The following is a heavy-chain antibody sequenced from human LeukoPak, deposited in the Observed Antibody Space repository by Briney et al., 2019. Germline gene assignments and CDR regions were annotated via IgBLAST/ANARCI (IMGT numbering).Heavy chain of an antibody. V-gene: IGHV1-8*03. D-gene: IGHD2-2*01. J-gene: IGHJ5*02. Sequence: ASVKVSCXASGYTFTSYDMHWVRRANGQGLEWMGWMNPANGNTVYARKFQGRVTITRDISISTSYMELSSLRSEDTAVYYCARVGCSPISCHTWFDPWGQGTLVTVSS. CDR3: ARVGCSPISCHTWFDP. CDR2: MNPANGNT. CDR1: GYTFTSYD.